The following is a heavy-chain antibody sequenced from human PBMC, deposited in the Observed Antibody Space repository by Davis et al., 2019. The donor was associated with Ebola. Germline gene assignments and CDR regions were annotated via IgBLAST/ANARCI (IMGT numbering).Heavy chain of an antibody. CDR1: GFTFSSYG. Sequence: PGGSLRLSCAASGFTFSSYGMHWVRQAPGKGLEWVAFIRYDGSNKYYADSVKGRFTISRDNSKNTLYLQMNSLRAEDTAVYYYAKDEGYSYAPGYYWGQGTLVTVSS. CDR2: IRYDGSNK. CDR3: AKDEGYSYAPGYY. D-gene: IGHD5-18*01. J-gene: IGHJ4*02. V-gene: IGHV3-30*02.